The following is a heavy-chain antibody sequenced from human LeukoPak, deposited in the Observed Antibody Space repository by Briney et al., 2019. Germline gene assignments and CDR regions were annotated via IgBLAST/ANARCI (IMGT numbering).Heavy chain of an antibody. D-gene: IGHD6-19*01. Sequence: PSETLSLTFAVYGGSFSGYYWSWIRQPPGKGLEWIGEINHSGSTNYNPSLKSRVTISVDTSKNQFSLKLSSVTAADTAVYYCARGGAVAGTRLYDYWGQGTLVTVSS. J-gene: IGHJ4*02. CDR2: INHSGST. CDR1: GGSFSGYY. V-gene: IGHV4-34*01. CDR3: ARGGAVAGTRLYDY.